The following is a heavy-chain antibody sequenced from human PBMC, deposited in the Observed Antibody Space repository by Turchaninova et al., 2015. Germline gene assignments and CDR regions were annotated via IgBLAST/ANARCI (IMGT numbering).Heavy chain of an antibody. Sequence: EVQLVESGGDLVQPGGSLRLSCAASGFTFRSYALSWVRQAPGKGLKWVSAISGRRDTTYYAASVKGRFTVSRDNSKNTQNLQMSSLRAEDTAVYYCAKDRVTGNPYYFDDWGQGALVTVSS. CDR3: AKDRVTGNPYYFDD. D-gene: IGHD1-20*01. J-gene: IGHJ4*02. V-gene: IGHV3-23*04. CDR2: ISGRRDTT. CDR1: GFTFRSYA.